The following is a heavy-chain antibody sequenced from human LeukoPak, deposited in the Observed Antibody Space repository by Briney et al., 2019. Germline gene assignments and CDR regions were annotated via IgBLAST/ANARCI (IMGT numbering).Heavy chain of an antibody. Sequence: GGSLRLSCAASGFTFSTYWMSWVRQAPGKGLEWVANIKQDGSEQFYVGSVKGRFTISRDNANNSLYLQMNKLGGEDPAVYYCARGGKVQAAMGNWFDPWGQGTLVTVSS. V-gene: IGHV3-7*01. CDR3: ARGGKVQAAMGNWFDP. D-gene: IGHD2-2*01. J-gene: IGHJ5*02. CDR2: IKQDGSEQ. CDR1: GFTFSTYW.